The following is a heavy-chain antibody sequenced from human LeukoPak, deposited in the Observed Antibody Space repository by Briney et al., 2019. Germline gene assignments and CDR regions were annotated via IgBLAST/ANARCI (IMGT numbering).Heavy chain of an antibody. D-gene: IGHD3-3*01. CDR3: ARGAAYYDFWSGYYIGRYYFDY. J-gene: IGHJ4*02. V-gene: IGHV3-48*04. Sequence: PGGSLRLSCAASGFTFSSSSMNWVRQAPGKGLEWVSYISSSGSTIYYADSVKGRFTISRDNAKNSLYLQMNSLRAEDTAVYYCARGAAYYDFWSGYYIGRYYFDYWGQGTLVTVSS. CDR2: ISSSGSTI. CDR1: GFTFSSSS.